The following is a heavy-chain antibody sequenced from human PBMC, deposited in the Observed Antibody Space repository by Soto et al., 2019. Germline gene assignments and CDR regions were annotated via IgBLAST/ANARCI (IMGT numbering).Heavy chain of an antibody. CDR2: ISSSSSTI. CDR1: GFTFSSYS. J-gene: IGHJ4*02. CDR3: ARDPRLRFLEWLLFDY. Sequence: GGSLRLSCAASGFTFSSYSMNWVRQAPGKGLEWVSYISSSSSTIYYADSVKGRFTISRDNAKNSLYLQMNSLRAEDTAVYYCARDPRLRFLEWLLFDYWGQGTLVTVSS. D-gene: IGHD3-3*01. V-gene: IGHV3-48*04.